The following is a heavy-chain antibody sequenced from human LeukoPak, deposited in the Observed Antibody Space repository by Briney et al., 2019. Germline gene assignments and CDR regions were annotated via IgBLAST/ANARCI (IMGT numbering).Heavy chain of an antibody. V-gene: IGHV1-69*13. CDR2: IIPIFGTA. CDR3: ARDPGIAVAGTRYYYMDV. J-gene: IGHJ6*03. D-gene: IGHD6-19*01. Sequence: APVKVSCKASGGTFSSYAISWVRQAPGQGLEWMGGIIPIFGTANYAQKFQGRVTITADESTSTAYMELSSLRSEDTAVYYCARDPGIAVAGTRYYYMDVWGKGTTVTVSS. CDR1: GGTFSSYA.